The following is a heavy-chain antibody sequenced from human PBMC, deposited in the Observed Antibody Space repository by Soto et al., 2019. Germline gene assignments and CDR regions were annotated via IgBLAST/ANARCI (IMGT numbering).Heavy chain of an antibody. CDR1: GGSISSYY. V-gene: IGHV4-59*01. J-gene: IGHJ3*02. CDR2: IYYSGST. D-gene: IGHD2-15*01. CDR3: AREGCSGGSCIDAFDI. Sequence: QVQLQESGPGLVKPSETLSLTCTVSGGSISSYYWSWIRQPPGKGLEWIGYIYYSGSTNYNPSLKSRVTISVDTPKNQWSLKLSSVTAADTAVYYCAREGCSGGSCIDAFDIWGQGTMVTVSS.